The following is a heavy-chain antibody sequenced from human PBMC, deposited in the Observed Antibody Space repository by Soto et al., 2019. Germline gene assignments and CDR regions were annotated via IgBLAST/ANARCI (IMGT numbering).Heavy chain of an antibody. V-gene: IGHV1-69*01. J-gene: IGHJ4*02. D-gene: IGHD2-15*01. CDR3: AREGGTYSLDS. CDR2: IVPIFGTA. Sequence: QVQLVQSGAEVKKPGSSVKVSCKASGGTFSNSGISWVRQAPRQGLEWMGGIVPIFGTANYAQRFRGRATITADESTNTAYLDLSSLRSGDTAVYYCAREGGTYSLDSWGQGTLVTVSS. CDR1: GGTFSNSG.